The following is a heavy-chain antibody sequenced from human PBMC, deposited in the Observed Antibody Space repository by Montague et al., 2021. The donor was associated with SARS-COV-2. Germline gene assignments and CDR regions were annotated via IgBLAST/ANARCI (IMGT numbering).Heavy chain of an antibody. CDR1: GFTFSSYA. CDR2: ISYDGSNK. Sequence: SLRLSCAASGFTFSSYAMHWVRQAPGKGLEWVAVISYDGSNKYYADSVKGRFTISRDNSKNTLYLQMNSLRAEDTAVYYCARSGNIAVAGTLWFDYYYYMDVWGKGTTVTVSS. CDR3: ARSGNIAVAGTLWFDYYYYMDV. V-gene: IGHV3-30*04. D-gene: IGHD6-19*01. J-gene: IGHJ6*03.